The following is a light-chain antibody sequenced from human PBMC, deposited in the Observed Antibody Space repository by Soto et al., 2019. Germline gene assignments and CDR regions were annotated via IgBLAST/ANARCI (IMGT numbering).Light chain of an antibody. CDR3: LQYYNYPRT. CDR1: QGIRND. Sequence: AIQMTQSPSSLSASVGYRVTITCRASQGIRNDLGWYQQKPGKAPKLLIDAASSLQSGVPSRFSGSGSGTDFTLTISSLQPEDFATYYCLQYYNYPRTFGQGTKVEIK. V-gene: IGKV1-6*01. J-gene: IGKJ1*01. CDR2: AAS.